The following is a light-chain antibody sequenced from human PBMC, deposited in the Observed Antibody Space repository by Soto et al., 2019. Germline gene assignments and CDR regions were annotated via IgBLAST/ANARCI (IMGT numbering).Light chain of an antibody. CDR2: NAS. J-gene: IGKJ1*01. CDR1: QSARTTY. V-gene: IGKV3-20*01. CDR3: QQYSSSQGWT. Sequence: IVLTQSPGTLSLSPGDRATLSCRASQSARTTYLAWYQQKPGQAPSLLIYNASNRTTGIPDRFSGSGSGTDFTLTIDRLEPADVAVYFCQQYSSSQGWTFGQGTKVDIK.